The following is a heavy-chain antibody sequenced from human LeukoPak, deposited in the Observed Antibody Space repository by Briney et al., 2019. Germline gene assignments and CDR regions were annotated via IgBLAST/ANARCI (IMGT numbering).Heavy chain of an antibody. J-gene: IGHJ4*02. CDR3: ARDHYGDYIVDY. Sequence: GGSLRLSCAASGFTFSSYSLNWVRQAPGKGLEWLSYISSSSSTIYYADSVKGRFTISRDNAKNSLYLHANSLRAEDTAVYYCARDHYGDYIVDYWGQGTLVTVSS. D-gene: IGHD4-17*01. CDR2: ISSSSSTI. V-gene: IGHV3-48*04. CDR1: GFTFSSYS.